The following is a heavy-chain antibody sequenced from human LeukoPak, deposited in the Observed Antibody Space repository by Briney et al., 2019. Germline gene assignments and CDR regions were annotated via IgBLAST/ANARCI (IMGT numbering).Heavy chain of an antibody. CDR3: AKVPYSSSSLLDY. D-gene: IGHD6-6*01. Sequence: PGRSLRLSCAASGFTFSTYSMHWVRQAPGKGLEWVAVISYDGSNKYYADSVKGRFTISRDNSKNTLYLQMNSLRAEDTAVYYCAKVPYSSSSLLDYWGQGTLVTVSS. V-gene: IGHV3-30-3*01. J-gene: IGHJ4*02. CDR2: ISYDGSNK. CDR1: GFTFSTYS.